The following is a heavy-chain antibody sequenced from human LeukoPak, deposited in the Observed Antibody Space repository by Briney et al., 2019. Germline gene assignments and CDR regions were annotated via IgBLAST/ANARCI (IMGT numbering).Heavy chain of an antibody. CDR3: ATSVNYYGSGSYYNVESYYYYGVDV. D-gene: IGHD3-10*01. CDR2: ISYDGSNK. Sequence: GGSLRLSCAASGFTFSSYGMHWVRQAPGKGLEWVAVISYDGSNKYYADSVKGRFTISRDNSKNTLYLQMSSLRAEDTAVYYCATSVNYYGSGSYYNVESYYYYGVDVWGQGTSVTVSS. CDR1: GFTFSSYG. J-gene: IGHJ6*02. V-gene: IGHV3-30*03.